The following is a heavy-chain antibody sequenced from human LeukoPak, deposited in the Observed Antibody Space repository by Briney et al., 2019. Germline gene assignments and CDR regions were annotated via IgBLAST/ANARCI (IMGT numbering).Heavy chain of an antibody. J-gene: IGHJ4*02. CDR1: GYTFTSYG. CDR3: ARAACSWSCFDY. Sequence: ASVKVSCKASGYTFTSYGISWVRQAPGQGLEWMGWISAYNGNTNYAQKLQDRVTITRDTSASTVYMELSSLRSEDTAVYYCARAACSWSCFDYWGQGILVTVSS. CDR2: ISAYNGNT. D-gene: IGHD2-15*01. V-gene: IGHV1-18*01.